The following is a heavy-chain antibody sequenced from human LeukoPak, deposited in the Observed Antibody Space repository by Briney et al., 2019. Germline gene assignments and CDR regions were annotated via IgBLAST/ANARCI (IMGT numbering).Heavy chain of an antibody. V-gene: IGHV3-30*04. CDR1: GFSFRTTT. D-gene: IGHD3-3*01. J-gene: IGHJ4*02. Sequence: GGSLRLSCAASGFSFRTTTMHWVRQAPGKGLEWVGLISYDERSNYYADSVKGRCTISRDNSNNMVYLQMSSLRPEDTAVYYCARDYDFWSGYSPAMEYWGQGTLVTVSS. CDR3: ARDYDFWSGYSPAMEY. CDR2: ISYDERSN.